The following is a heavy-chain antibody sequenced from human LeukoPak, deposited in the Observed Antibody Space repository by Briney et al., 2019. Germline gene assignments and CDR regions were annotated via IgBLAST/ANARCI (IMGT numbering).Heavy chain of an antibody. CDR3: ASTYYYGSGSYSN. J-gene: IGHJ4*02. CDR2: IFPGDSDL. V-gene: IGHV5-51*01. D-gene: IGHD3-10*01. CDR1: GYSFSSYW. Sequence: GESLKISCMGSGYSFSSYWIGWVRQIPGKGLERMALIFPGDSDLRYSPSFQGQVTISADKSISTAYLQWSSLKASDTAMYYCASTYYYGSGSYSNWGQGTLVTVSS.